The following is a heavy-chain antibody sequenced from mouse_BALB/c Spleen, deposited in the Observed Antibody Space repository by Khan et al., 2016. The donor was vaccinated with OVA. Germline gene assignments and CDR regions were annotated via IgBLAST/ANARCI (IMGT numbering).Heavy chain of an antibody. J-gene: IGHJ4*01. CDR3: ARQPYYHYYVMDY. CDR2: IWSDGST. D-gene: IGHD2-10*01. V-gene: IGHV2-6-1*01. CDR1: GFSLTNYG. Sequence: QVQLKESGPGLVAPSQSLSITCTISGFSLTNYGVHWVRQPPGKGLEWLVVIWSDGSTTYNSTLKSRLCISKDNSKSQVFLKMNSLQTDDTAMYYWARQPYYHYYVMDYWGQGTSVTVSS.